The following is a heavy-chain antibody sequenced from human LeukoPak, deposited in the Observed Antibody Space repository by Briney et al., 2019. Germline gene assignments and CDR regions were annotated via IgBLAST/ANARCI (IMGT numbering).Heavy chain of an antibody. D-gene: IGHD3-10*01. CDR1: GFTFSSYA. Sequence: QTGGSLRLSCAASGFTFSSYAMHWVRKAPGKGLEWVSGIGWNRGGIGYADSVKGRFTISRDNARNFLYLEMNSLRTEDTALYYCAKGGGSGSIYDPHFDYWGQGTLVTVSS. J-gene: IGHJ4*02. V-gene: IGHV3-9*01. CDR2: IGWNRGGI. CDR3: AKGGGSGSIYDPHFDY.